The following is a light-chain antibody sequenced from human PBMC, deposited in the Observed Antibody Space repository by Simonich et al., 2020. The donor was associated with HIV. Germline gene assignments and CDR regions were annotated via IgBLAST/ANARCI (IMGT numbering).Light chain of an antibody. Sequence: PGERAPLSCRASQSVSSSYLTWYQQKPGQAPRLLIYGASSRATGIPDRFSGSGSGTDFTLTISRLEPEDFAVYYCQQYYSALSFGGGTRVEIK. CDR2: GAS. J-gene: IGKJ4*01. CDR3: QQYYSALS. V-gene: IGKV3-20*01. CDR1: QSVSSSY.